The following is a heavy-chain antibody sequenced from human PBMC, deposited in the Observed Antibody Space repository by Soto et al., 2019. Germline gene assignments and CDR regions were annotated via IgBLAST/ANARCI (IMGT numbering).Heavy chain of an antibody. V-gene: IGHV4-59*01. Sequence: SETLSLTCTISGGSISTYYWSWIRQSPGKGLEWIGYIFYSDNTNYNPSLRSRVTISVDTSKSQFSLKLTSVTAADTAVYYCARGGETYYDFWSGFSPIDYWGQGALVTVS. CDR1: GGSISTYY. CDR3: ARGGETYYDFWSGFSPIDY. J-gene: IGHJ4*02. D-gene: IGHD3-3*01. CDR2: IFYSDNT.